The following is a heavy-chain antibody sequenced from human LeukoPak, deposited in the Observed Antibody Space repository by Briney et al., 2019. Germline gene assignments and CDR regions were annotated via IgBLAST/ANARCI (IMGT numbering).Heavy chain of an antibody. CDR1: GFTFSSYA. CDR2: ISGSGGST. J-gene: IGHJ4*02. Sequence: GGSLRLSCAASGFTFSSYAMSWVREAPGRGLEWVSAISGSGGSTYYADSVKGRFTISRDNAKNSLYLQMNSLRAEDTAVYYCARDREDYWGQGTLVTVSS. CDR3: ARDREDY. V-gene: IGHV3-23*01. D-gene: IGHD1-26*01.